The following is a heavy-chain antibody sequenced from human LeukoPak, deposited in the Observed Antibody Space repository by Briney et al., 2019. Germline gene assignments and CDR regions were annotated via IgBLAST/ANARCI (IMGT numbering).Heavy chain of an antibody. CDR3: ARGWCLRYGGAYFDY. CDR1: GGSFSGYY. J-gene: IGHJ4*02. D-gene: IGHD2-8*01. Sequence: SETLSLTCAVYGGSFSGYYWSWIRQPPGKGLEWIGEINHSGSTNYNPSLKSRVTISVDTSKNQFSLKLSSVTAADTAVYYCARGWCLRYGGAYFDYWGQGTLVTVSS. CDR2: INHSGST. V-gene: IGHV4-34*01.